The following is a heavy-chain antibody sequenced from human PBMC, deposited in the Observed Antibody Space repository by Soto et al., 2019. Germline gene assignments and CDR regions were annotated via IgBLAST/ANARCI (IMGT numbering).Heavy chain of an antibody. CDR2: ISQTGAT. D-gene: IGHD3-10*01. CDR3: ARAVSPYFGTWFDP. V-gene: IGHV4-30-2*01. J-gene: IGHJ5*02. Sequence: SETLSLTCAVSGGSITSGNSYSWAWIRQPPGRGLEWIGSISQTGATSYNPSLKSRVSVLLDKSKNQFSLRLSSVTAADMAVYYCARAVSPYFGTWFDPWGQGTLVTVSS. CDR1: GGSITSGNSYS.